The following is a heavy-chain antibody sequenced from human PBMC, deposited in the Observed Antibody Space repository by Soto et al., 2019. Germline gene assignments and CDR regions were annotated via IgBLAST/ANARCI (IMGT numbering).Heavy chain of an antibody. V-gene: IGHV1-69*01. Sequence: QEQLVQSGAEVKKPGSSVKVSCKASGGLFISYPISWVRQVPGQVLEWMGGIIPVFQTAYYTQRFQGRVTITADESTNTAYMELSSLRSEDTAIYYCARGGSGYTWFNEFWGQGTLVTVAS. CDR1: GGLFISYP. CDR3: ARGGSGYTWFNEF. D-gene: IGHD3-22*01. CDR2: IIPVFQTA. J-gene: IGHJ4*02.